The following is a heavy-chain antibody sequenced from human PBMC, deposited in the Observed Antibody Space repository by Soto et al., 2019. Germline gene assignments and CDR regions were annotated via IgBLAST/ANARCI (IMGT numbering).Heavy chain of an antibody. CDR1: GFTFDDYA. CDR2: ISWNSGSI. CDR3: AKVTRFDDYLDY. V-gene: IGHV3-9*01. Sequence: GGSLRLSCAASGFTFDDYAMHWVRQAPGKGLEWVSGISWNSGSIGYADSVKGRFTISRDNAKNSLYLQMNSLRAEDTALYYCAKVTRFDDYLDYWGQGTLVTVSS. D-gene: IGHD3-16*01. J-gene: IGHJ4*02.